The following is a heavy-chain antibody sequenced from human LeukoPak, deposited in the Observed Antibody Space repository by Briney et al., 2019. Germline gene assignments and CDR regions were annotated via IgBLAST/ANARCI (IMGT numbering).Heavy chain of an antibody. J-gene: IGHJ4*02. D-gene: IGHD3-10*01. V-gene: IGHV4-39*01. Sequence: SETLSLTCTVSGGSISSSSYYWGWIRQPPGKGLEWIGSIYYSGSTYYNPSLKSRVTISVDTSKNQFSLKLSSVTAADTAVYFCARRAFAGNYGHFDYWGQGTLVTVSS. CDR2: IYYSGST. CDR3: ARRAFAGNYGHFDY. CDR1: GGSISSSSYY.